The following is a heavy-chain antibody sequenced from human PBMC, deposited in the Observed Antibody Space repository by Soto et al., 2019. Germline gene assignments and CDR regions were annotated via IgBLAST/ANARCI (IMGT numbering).Heavy chain of an antibody. J-gene: IGHJ6*02. CDR1: GVTFSSYD. CDR2: IIPIFGTA. D-gene: IGHD3-10*01. CDR3: ARAPVGEGSYYYYDGLDV. V-gene: IGHV1-69*01. Sequence: QVQLVQSGAEVKKPGSSVKVSCKASGVTFSSYDISWVRQAPGQGLEWMGGIIPIFGTANYAQKFQGRVTITADESTSTAYMELSSLRSEDTAVYYCARAPVGEGSYYYYDGLDVWGQGTTVTVSS.